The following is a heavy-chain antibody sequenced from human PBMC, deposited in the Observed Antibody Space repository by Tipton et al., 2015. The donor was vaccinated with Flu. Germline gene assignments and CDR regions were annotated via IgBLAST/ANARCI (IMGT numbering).Heavy chain of an antibody. CDR3: ATPTGDFDL. J-gene: IGHJ2*01. CDR2: IWYDGSNK. Sequence: SGFTFSKYGMHWVRQAPGKGLEWVAAIWYDGSNKYYADSVKGRFTISRDNSKNTLYLQMNSLRVEDTAVYYCATPTGDFDLWGRGTLVTVSS. CDR1: GFTFSKYG. D-gene: IGHD7-27*01. V-gene: IGHV3-33*01.